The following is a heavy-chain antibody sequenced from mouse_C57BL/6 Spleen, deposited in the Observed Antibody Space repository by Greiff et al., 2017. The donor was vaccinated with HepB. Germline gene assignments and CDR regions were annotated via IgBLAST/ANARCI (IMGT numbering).Heavy chain of an antibody. D-gene: IGHD3-3*01. Sequence: VKLVESGAELVKPGASVKISCKASGYAFSSYWMNWVKQRPGKGLEWIGQIYPGDGDTNYNGKFKGKATLTADKSSSTAYMQLSSLTSEDSAVYFCARSGWDIPYAMDYWGQGTSVTVSS. CDR2: IYPGDGDT. J-gene: IGHJ4*01. V-gene: IGHV1-80*01. CDR3: ARSGWDIPYAMDY. CDR1: GYAFSSYW.